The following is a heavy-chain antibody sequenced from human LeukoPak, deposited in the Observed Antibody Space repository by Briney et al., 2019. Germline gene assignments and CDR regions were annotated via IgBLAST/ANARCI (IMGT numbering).Heavy chain of an antibody. Sequence: PGGSLRLSCAASGFTFSSYWMSWVRQAPGKGLEWVANIKQDGSEKNYVDSVKGRFTISRDNAKNSLYLQMNSLRAEDTAVYYCARDVQSSGWATHLYYYYGMDVWGQGTTVTVSS. D-gene: IGHD6-19*01. J-gene: IGHJ6*02. CDR3: ARDVQSSGWATHLYYYYGMDV. CDR2: IKQDGSEK. V-gene: IGHV3-7*01. CDR1: GFTFSSYW.